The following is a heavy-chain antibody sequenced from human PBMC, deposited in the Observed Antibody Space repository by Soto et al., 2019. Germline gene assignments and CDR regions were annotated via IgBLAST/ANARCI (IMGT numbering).Heavy chain of an antibody. V-gene: IGHV3-7*01. CDR3: ARFQPPGIVGATYYYYYGMDV. D-gene: IGHD1-26*01. CDR2: IKQDGSEK. J-gene: IGHJ6*02. CDR1: GFTFSSYW. Sequence: EVQLVESGGGLVQPGGSLRLSCAASGFTFSSYWMSWVRQAPGKGLEWVANIKQDGSEKYYVDSVKGRFTISRDNAKNSLYLQMNSLRAEDTAVYYCARFQPPGIVGATYYYYYGMDVWGQGTTVTVSS.